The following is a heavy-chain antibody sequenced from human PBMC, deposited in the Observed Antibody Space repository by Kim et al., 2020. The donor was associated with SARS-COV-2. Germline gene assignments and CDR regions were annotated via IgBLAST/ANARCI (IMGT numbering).Heavy chain of an antibody. D-gene: IGHD6-13*01. Sequence: GGSLRLSCAASGFTFSSYGMHWVRQAPGKGLEWVAVISYDGSNKYYADSVKGRFTISRDNSKNTLYLQMNSLRAEDTAVYYCAKGLYSSSWYGSYYYYGMDVWGQGTTVTVSS. CDR3: AKGLYSSSWYGSYYYYGMDV. CDR1: GFTFSSYG. J-gene: IGHJ6*02. V-gene: IGHV3-30*18. CDR2: ISYDGSNK.